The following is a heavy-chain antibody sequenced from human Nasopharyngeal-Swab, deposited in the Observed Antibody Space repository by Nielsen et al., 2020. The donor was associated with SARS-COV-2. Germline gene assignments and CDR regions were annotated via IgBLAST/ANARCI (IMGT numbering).Heavy chain of an antibody. CDR3: ASDSRY. CDR2: ISSSGSYM. V-gene: IGHV3-21*01. CDR1: GFTFSDYT. J-gene: IGHJ4*02. Sequence: GESLKISCAASGFTFSDYTMNWVRQAPGQGLEWVSSISSSGSYMYYTDSVKGRFTMSRDNAKNSLYLQMNSLRAEDTAVYYCASDSRYWGQGTLFTVSS. D-gene: IGHD2-2*01.